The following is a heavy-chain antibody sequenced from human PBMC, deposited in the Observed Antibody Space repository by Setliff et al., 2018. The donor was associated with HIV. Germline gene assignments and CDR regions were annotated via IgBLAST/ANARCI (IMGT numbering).Heavy chain of an antibody. J-gene: IGHJ6*03. CDR3: ARESQGKMATITLHYYYYYMDV. CDR1: GFTFSSYE. D-gene: IGHD4-4*01. CDR2: ISSSGSTI. Sequence: PGGSLRLSCAASGFTFSSYEMNWVRQAPGKGLEWVSYISSSGSTIYYADSVKGRFTISRDNAKNSLYLQMNSLRAEVTAVYYCARESQGKMATITLHYYYYYMDVWGKGTTVTVSS. V-gene: IGHV3-48*03.